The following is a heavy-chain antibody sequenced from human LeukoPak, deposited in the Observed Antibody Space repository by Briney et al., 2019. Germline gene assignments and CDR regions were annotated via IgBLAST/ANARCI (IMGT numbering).Heavy chain of an antibody. J-gene: IGHJ3*02. CDR3: AREMNLVTGSGSYYNVGVLCAFDI. V-gene: IGHV4-39*07. D-gene: IGHD3-10*01. CDR1: GGSISSSSYY. CDR2: IYYSGST. Sequence: SETLSLTCTVSGGSISSSSYYWAWIRQPPGKGLEWIGSIYYSGSTYYNPSLKSRVTISVDTSKNQFSLKLSSVTAADTAVYYCAREMNLVTGSGSYYNVGVLCAFDIWGQGTMVTVSS.